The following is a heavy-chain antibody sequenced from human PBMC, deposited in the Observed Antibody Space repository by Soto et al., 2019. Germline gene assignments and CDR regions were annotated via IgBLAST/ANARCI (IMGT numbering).Heavy chain of an antibody. V-gene: IGHV1-8*01. CDR3: ARWAIVVVPAAMHPYYYYYYMDV. CDR2: MNPNSGNT. Sequence: ASVKVSCKASGYTFTSYDINWVRQATGQGLEWMGWMNPNSGNTGYAQKFQGRVTMTRNTSISTAYMELSSLRSEDTAVYYCARWAIVVVPAAMHPYYYYYYMDVWGKGTTVTVSS. D-gene: IGHD2-2*01. CDR1: GYTFTSYD. J-gene: IGHJ6*03.